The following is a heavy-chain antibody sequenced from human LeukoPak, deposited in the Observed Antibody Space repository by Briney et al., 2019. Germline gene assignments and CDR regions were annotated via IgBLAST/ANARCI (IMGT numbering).Heavy chain of an antibody. Sequence: PGGSLRLSCAASGFTFSSYAMSWVRQAPGKGLEWVSAISGSGGSTYYADSVKGRFTISRDNSKNTLYLQMNSLRAEDTAVYYCAKGRYDFWSGYYYIDYWGQGTLVTVSS. CDR3: AKGRYDFWSGYYYIDY. CDR2: ISGSGGST. CDR1: GFTFSSYA. V-gene: IGHV3-23*01. J-gene: IGHJ4*02. D-gene: IGHD3-3*01.